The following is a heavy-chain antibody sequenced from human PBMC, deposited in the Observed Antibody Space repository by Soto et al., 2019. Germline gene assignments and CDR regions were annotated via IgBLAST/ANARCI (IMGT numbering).Heavy chain of an antibody. J-gene: IGHJ4*02. D-gene: IGHD3-22*01. V-gene: IGHV4-34*01. CDR3: ARGLSFYDSSGTIPYY. Sequence: SETLSLTCAVYCGSFSGYYWSWIRQPPGKGLEWIGEINHSGSTNYNPSLKSRVTISVDTSKNQFSLKLSSVTAADTAVYYCARGLSFYDSSGTIPYYWGQGTLVTVSS. CDR1: CGSFSGYY. CDR2: INHSGST.